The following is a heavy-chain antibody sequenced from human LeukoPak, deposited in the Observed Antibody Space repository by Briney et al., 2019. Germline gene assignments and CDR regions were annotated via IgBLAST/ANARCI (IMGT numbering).Heavy chain of an antibody. J-gene: IGHJ4*02. CDR3: AKDINLGSYSFDY. CDR2: ISWNSGSI. CDR1: GFTFDDYA. V-gene: IGHV3-9*01. Sequence: GRSLRLSCAASGFTFDDYAMHWVRQAPGKRLEWVSGISWNSGSIGYADSAKGRFTISRDNAKNSLYLQMNSLRAEDTALYYCAKDINLGSYSFDYWGQGTLVTVSS. D-gene: IGHD1-26*01.